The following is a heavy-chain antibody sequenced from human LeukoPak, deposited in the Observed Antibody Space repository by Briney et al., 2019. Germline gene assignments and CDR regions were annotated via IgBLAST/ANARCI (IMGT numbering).Heavy chain of an antibody. D-gene: IGHD2-2*01. CDR1: GGTFSSYA. CDR3: ARMGVPAALDY. CDR2: IIPIFGTA. V-gene: IGHV1-69*01. J-gene: IGHJ4*02. Sequence: ASVTVSCKASGGTFSSYAISWVRQAPGQGLEWMGGIIPIFGTANYAQKFQGRVTITADESTSTAYMELSSLRSEDTAVYYCARMGVPAALDYWGQGTLVTVSS.